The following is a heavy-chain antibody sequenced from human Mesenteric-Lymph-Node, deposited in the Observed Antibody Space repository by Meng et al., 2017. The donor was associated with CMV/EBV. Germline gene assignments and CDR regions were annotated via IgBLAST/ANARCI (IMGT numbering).Heavy chain of an antibody. CDR3: ARAGGRTGTDYNY. J-gene: IGHJ4*02. Sequence: ASVKVSCKASGYTFTSYDINWVRQATGQWLAWMGWMNPNSGNTGYAQKFQGRVTMTRNTSISTAYMELSSLRSEDTAVYYCARAGGRTGTDYNYWGQGTLVTVSS. V-gene: IGHV1-8*01. CDR2: MNPNSGNT. CDR1: GYTFTSYD. D-gene: IGHD1/OR15-1a*01.